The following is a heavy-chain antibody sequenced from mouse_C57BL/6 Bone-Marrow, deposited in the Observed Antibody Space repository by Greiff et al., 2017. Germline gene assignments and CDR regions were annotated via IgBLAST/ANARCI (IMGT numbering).Heavy chain of an antibody. Sequence: NQKFKGKATLTVDKSSSTAYMELNSLTSEDSAVYYCARSGIYYGSSPDVWGTGTTVTVSS. CDR3: ARSGIYYGSSPDV. J-gene: IGHJ1*03. V-gene: IGHV1-19*01. D-gene: IGHD1-1*01.